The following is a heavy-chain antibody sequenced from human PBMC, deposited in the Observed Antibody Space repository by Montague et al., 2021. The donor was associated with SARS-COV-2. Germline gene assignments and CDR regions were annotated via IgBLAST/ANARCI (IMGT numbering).Heavy chain of an antibody. V-gene: IGHV3-48*04. CDR1: GFTFSRYR. J-gene: IGHJ4*02. CDR2: ISMSETRT. D-gene: IGHD5-18*01. CDR3: ARVASEHTAMAPDY. Sequence: SLRLSCAAAGFTFSRYRMNWVRQAPGKGLEWISYISMSETRTQYADSVKCRFTISRDNARNSLYLQMRSLTGGDTAVYYCARVASEHTAMAPDYWGQGTLVTVSS.